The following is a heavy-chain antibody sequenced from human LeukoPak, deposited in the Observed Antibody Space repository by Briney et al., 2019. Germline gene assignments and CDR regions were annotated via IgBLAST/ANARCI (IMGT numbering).Heavy chain of an antibody. V-gene: IGHV3-66*02. CDR3: ARDLRMITFGGVIAQGDY. Sequence: PGGSLRLSCAASGFTVSSNYMSWVRQAPGKGLEWVSVIYSGGSTYYADSVKGRFTISRDNSKNTLYLQMNSLRAEDTAVHYCARDLRMITFGGVIAQGDYWGQGTLVTVSS. J-gene: IGHJ4*02. CDR1: GFTVSSNY. D-gene: IGHD3-16*02. CDR2: IYSGGST.